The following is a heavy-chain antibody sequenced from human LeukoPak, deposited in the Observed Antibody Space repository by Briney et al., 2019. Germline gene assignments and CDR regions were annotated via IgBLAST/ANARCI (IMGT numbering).Heavy chain of an antibody. J-gene: IGHJ4*02. CDR2: IKQDGSEK. Sequence: GGSLRLSCAASGFTFSSYWMSWVRQAPGKGLEWVANIKQDGSEKYYVDSVKGRFTISRDNAKNSLYLRMNSLRAEDTAVYYCAKLYYLSPSLSVELTYFDYWGQGTLVTVSS. V-gene: IGHV3-7*03. CDR1: GFTFSSYW. D-gene: IGHD2-2*01. CDR3: AKLYYLSPSLSVELTYFDY.